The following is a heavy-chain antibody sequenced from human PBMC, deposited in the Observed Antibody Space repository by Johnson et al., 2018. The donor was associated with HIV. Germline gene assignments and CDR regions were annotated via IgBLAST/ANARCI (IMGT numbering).Heavy chain of an antibody. D-gene: IGHD2-15*01. CDR2: ISSSGDTI. CDR3: STGDIVVVAGAMLLPLHDAFDS. Sequence: QVQLVESGGGLVKPGGSLRLSCAASGFSFSDYYMSWIRQAPGKGLEWVSYISSSGDTISYADSVQGRFTISRDNAKNSLSLQINSLRAEDTAVYYCSTGDIVVVAGAMLLPLHDAFDSWGQGTMVTVSS. J-gene: IGHJ3*02. V-gene: IGHV3-11*01. CDR1: GFSFSDYY.